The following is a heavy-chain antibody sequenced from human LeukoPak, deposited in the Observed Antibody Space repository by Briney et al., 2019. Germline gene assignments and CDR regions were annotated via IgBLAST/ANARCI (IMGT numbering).Heavy chain of an antibody. V-gene: IGHV3-74*01. CDR2: IRSDGSDT. D-gene: IGHD3-10*01. CDR1: GFTVSSNS. CDR3: ARNILLWFGELLFPAAFDI. J-gene: IGHJ3*02. Sequence: PGGSLRLSCTVSGFTVSSNSMSWVRQAPGEGLVWVSRIRSDGSDTRYAESVKGRFTISRDNAKNTLYLQMNSLRAEDTAVYYCARNILLWFGELLFPAAFDIWGQGTMVTVSS.